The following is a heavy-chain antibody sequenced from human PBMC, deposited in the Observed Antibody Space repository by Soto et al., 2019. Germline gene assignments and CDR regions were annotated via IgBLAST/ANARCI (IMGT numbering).Heavy chain of an antibody. D-gene: IGHD3-16*01. CDR2: IITNIGIT. V-gene: IGHV1-18*01. Sequence: ASVKVSCKASGCTFSSYTISWVRQAPGQGLEWMGRIITNIGITNYAQKLQGRVTMTADTSTSTAYMEQRSLRSDDTAVYYCARDFHGLGGVFPQHKSFQLWGQGRLFTVSS. J-gene: IGHJ1*01. CDR1: GCTFSSYT. CDR3: ARDFHGLGGVFPQHKSFQL.